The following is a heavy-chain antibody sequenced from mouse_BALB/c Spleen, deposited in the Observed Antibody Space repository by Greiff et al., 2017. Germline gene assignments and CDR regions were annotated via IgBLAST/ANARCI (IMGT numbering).Heavy chain of an antibody. J-gene: IGHJ1*01. Sequence: DVKLQESGPGLVKPSQSLSLTCSVTGYSITSGYYWNWIRQFPGNKLEWMGYISYDGSNNYNPSLKNRISITRDTSKNQFFLKLNSVTTEDTATYYCANYGSRYFDVWGAGTTVTVSS. V-gene: IGHV3-6*02. CDR3: ANYGSRYFDV. CDR2: ISYDGSN. D-gene: IGHD1-1*01. CDR1: GYSITSGYY.